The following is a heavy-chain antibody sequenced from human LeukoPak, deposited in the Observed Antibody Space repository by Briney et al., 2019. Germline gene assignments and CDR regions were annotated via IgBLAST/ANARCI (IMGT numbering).Heavy chain of an antibody. CDR1: GFSFSSYW. J-gene: IGHJ6*03. CDR2: IKVDGSEK. CDR3: ARVEIVVVPAAIENYYYYMDV. Sequence: GGSLRLSCAASGFSFSSYWMSWVRQAPGRGLEWVANIKVDGSEKHYADSVKGRFTISRDNAKNSLYLQMNSLRAEDTAVYYCARVEIVVVPAAIENYYYYMDVWGKGTTVTISS. D-gene: IGHD2-2*03. V-gene: IGHV3-7*01.